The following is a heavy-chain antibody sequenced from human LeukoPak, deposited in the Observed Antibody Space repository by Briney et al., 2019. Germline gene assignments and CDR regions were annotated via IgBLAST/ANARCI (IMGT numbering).Heavy chain of an antibody. CDR1: GYTFTSYG. Sequence: ASVKVSCKASGYTFTSYGISWVRQAPGQGLEWMGWISAYNGNTNYAQKLQGRVTMTTDTSTSTAYMELRSLRSDDTAVYYCARDGDCYDSSGYYFDWGQGTLVTVSS. V-gene: IGHV1-18*01. CDR2: ISAYNGNT. D-gene: IGHD3-22*01. J-gene: IGHJ4*02. CDR3: ARDGDCYDSSGYYFD.